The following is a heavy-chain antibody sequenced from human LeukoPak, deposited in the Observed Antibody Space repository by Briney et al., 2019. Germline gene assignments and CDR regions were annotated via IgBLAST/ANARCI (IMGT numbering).Heavy chain of an antibody. CDR2: IYKSGRP. Sequence: SETLSLTSAVSGASTSDTYWWSWVRQPPGKGLEWIGEIYKSGRPNYNPSRRSRVAISEDKSKNQFLLKLTSVTAADTAVYYCARDPHTSNQPDYWGQGNLVTVSS. D-gene: IGHD2-2*01. CDR3: ARDPHTSNQPDY. V-gene: IGHV4-4*02. J-gene: IGHJ4*02. CDR1: GASTSDTYW.